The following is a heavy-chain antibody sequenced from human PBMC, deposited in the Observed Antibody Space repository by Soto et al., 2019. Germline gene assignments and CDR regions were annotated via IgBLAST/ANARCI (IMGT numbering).Heavy chain of an antibody. Sequence: SGPTLVNPTQTLTLTCTFSGFSLNTRGVGVGWIRQPPGKALEWLAVIYWDDDRRHSPSLNSRLTITKDTPRNQVVLTMTNMDPVDTATYYCAHIMITYGGVIGLDAFDNWGQGTMVTVSS. D-gene: IGHD3-16*02. V-gene: IGHV2-5*02. J-gene: IGHJ3*02. CDR2: IYWDDDR. CDR3: AHIMITYGGVIGLDAFDN. CDR1: GFSLNTRGVG.